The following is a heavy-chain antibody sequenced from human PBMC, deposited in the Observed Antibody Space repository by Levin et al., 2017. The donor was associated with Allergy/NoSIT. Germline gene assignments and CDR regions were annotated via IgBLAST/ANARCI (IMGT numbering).Heavy chain of an antibody. V-gene: IGHV3-48*01. CDR2: ISSSSSTI. J-gene: IGHJ3*02. Sequence: QSGGSLRLSCAASGFTFSSYSMNWVRQAPGKGLEWVSYISSSSSTIYYADSVKGRFTISRDNAKNSLYLQMNSLRAEDTAVYYCARDGTGDVDTAREPRGDAFDIWGQGTMVTVSS. CDR3: ARDGTGDVDTAREPRGDAFDI. CDR1: GFTFSSYS. D-gene: IGHD5-18*01.